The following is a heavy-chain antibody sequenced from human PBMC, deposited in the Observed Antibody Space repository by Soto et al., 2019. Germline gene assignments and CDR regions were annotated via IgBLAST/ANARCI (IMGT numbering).Heavy chain of an antibody. CDR2: ISTFNGKT. Sequence: QIQVIQSGPEVKKPGASVKVSCKSSGYTFTSHGFAWVRQAPGQGLEWMGWISTFNGKTDYAQKFQGRLTMTADTRTITGYMELSSLRSDDTAVYYCARLLTEGATYREDAFDLWGQGTKGTVSS. CDR1: GYTFTSHG. CDR3: ARLLTEGATYREDAFDL. V-gene: IGHV1-18*01. D-gene: IGHD1-26*01. J-gene: IGHJ3*01.